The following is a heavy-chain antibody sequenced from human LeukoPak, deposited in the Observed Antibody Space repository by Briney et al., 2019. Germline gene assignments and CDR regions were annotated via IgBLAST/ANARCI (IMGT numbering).Heavy chain of an antibody. Sequence: ASVKVSCKASGYTFTSYGISWVRQAPGQGLEWMGWISAYNGNTNYAQKLQGRVTMTTDTSTSTAYMELRSLRSEDTAVYYCARDLPDYDILTGYHFDYWGQGTLVTVSS. CDR2: ISAYNGNT. J-gene: IGHJ4*02. V-gene: IGHV1-18*01. CDR1: GYTFTSYG. D-gene: IGHD3-9*01. CDR3: ARDLPDYDILTGYHFDY.